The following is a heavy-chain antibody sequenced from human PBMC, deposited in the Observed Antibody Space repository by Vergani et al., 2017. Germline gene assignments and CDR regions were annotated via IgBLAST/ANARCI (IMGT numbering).Heavy chain of an antibody. D-gene: IGHD5-12*01. CDR2: VSGISATP. Sequence: EVQLLDSGGGLVQPGGSLRLSCEASGFSFPGYAMSWVRQAPGKGLEWVSSVSGISATPYYADSVKGRFIISRDNSKNTLHLQMNSLRADDTDVYYCTKGSRGYTGYFFDYWGQGTLATVSS. V-gene: IGHV3-23*01. CDR1: GFSFPGYA. CDR3: TKGSRGYTGYFFDY. J-gene: IGHJ4*02.